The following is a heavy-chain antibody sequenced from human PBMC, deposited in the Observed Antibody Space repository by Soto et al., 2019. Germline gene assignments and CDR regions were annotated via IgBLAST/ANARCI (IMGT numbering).Heavy chain of an antibody. J-gene: IGHJ6*02. D-gene: IGHD4-17*01. CDR2: IIPIFGTA. Sequence: SVKVSCKASGGTFSSYAISWVRQAPGQGLEWMGGIIPIFGTANYAQKFQGRVTITADESTSTAYMELSSLRSEDTAVYYCARDPRDGYNTVDYYYYGMDVWGQGTTVTVSS. CDR1: GGTFSSYA. V-gene: IGHV1-69*13. CDR3: ARDPRDGYNTVDYYYYGMDV.